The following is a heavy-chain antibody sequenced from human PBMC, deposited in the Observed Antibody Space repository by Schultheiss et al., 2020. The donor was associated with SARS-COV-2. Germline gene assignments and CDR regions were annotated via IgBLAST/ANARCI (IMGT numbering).Heavy chain of an antibody. V-gene: IGHV4-34*01. CDR1: GGSISSYY. J-gene: IGHJ4*02. CDR3: ARGLGTTKNY. D-gene: IGHD1-26*01. Sequence: SETLSLTCTVSGGSISSYYWSWIRQPPGKGLEWIGEINHSGSTNYNPSLKSRVTISVDTSKNQFSLKLSSVTAADTAVYYCARGLGTTKNYWGQGTLVTVSS. CDR2: INHSGST.